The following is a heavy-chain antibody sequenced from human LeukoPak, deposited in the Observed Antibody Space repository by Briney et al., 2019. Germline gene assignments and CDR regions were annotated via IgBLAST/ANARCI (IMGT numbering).Heavy chain of an antibody. Sequence: GGSLRLSCAASGFTFSSYEMNWVRQAPGKGLEWVSYISSSGSTIYYADSVKGRFTISRDNAKNSLYLQMNSLGAEDTAVYYCARRSFRTNDAFDIWGQGTMVTVSS. J-gene: IGHJ3*02. CDR1: GFTFSSYE. V-gene: IGHV3-48*03. CDR3: ARRSFRTNDAFDI. CDR2: ISSSGSTI.